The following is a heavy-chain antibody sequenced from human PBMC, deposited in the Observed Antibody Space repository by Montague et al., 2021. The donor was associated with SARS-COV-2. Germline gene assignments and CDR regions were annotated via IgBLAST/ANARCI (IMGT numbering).Heavy chain of an antibody. CDR3: ARDQHHFYDYSWGSYRPHYYYGMDV. D-gene: IGHD3-16*02. V-gene: IGHV3-74*01. CDR2: INSDGSST. J-gene: IGHJ6*02. Sequence: SLRLSCAASGFTFSSYWMHWVRQAPGKGLVWVSRINSDGSSTSYADSVKGRFTISRDNAKNTLYLQMNSLRAEDTAVYYCARDQHHFYDYSWGSYRPHYYYGMDVWGQGTTVTVSS. CDR1: GFTFSSYW.